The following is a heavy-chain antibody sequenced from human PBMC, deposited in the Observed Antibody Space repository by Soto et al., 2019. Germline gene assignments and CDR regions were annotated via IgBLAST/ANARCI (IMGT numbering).Heavy chain of an antibody. CDR1: GFTFSRNS. D-gene: IGHD6-6*01. V-gene: IGHV3-21*01. CDR2: ISSSGSYI. CDR3: ATDLPARW. Sequence: EVQVVESGGGLVKPGGSLRLSCAVAGFTFSRNSMTWVRQAPGKGLEWVSSISSSGSYIFYADSVKGRFTISRDNAKKSVYLEINSLRAEETAVYYCATDLPARWWGQGNLVTVFS. J-gene: IGHJ4*02.